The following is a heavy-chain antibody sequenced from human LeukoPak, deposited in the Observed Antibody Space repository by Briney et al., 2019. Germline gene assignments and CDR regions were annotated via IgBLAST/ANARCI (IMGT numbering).Heavy chain of an antibody. J-gene: IGHJ4*02. Sequence: GGSLRLSCAASGVTFSSYSMNWVRQAPGKGREWVSSISSSSSYIYYADSVKGRFTISRDNAKNSLYLQMNSLRAEDTAVYYCARDSPGIVGATNYWGQGTLVTVSS. CDR1: GVTFSSYS. CDR2: ISSSSSYI. V-gene: IGHV3-21*01. CDR3: ARDSPGIVGATNY. D-gene: IGHD1-26*01.